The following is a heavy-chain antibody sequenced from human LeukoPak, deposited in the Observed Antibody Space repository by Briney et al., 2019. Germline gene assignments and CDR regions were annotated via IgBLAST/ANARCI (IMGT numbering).Heavy chain of an antibody. CDR2: IYWNDDK. J-gene: IGHJ5*02. Sequence: SGPTLVNPTQTLTLTFPFSGFSLSTSGVGVGWIRQPPGKALEWLALIYWNDDKRYSPSLKSRLTITKDTSKNQVVLTMTNMYPPNTRTYYCTNNVGAVRAFGFDPWGQGTLVTVSS. D-gene: IGHD1/OR15-1a*01. CDR1: GFSLSTSGVG. CDR3: TNNVGAVRAFGFDP. V-gene: IGHV2-5*04.